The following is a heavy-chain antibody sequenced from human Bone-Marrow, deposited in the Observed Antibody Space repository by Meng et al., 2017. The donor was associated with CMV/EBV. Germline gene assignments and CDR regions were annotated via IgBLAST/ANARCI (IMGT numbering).Heavy chain of an antibody. CDR2: MNTNSGNT. J-gene: IGHJ6*02. CDR3: ARRGLGYYYAMDV. Sequence: ASVKVSCKASGYTFTSYDINWVRQATGQGLEWMGWMNTNSGNTGYAQKLQGRVTMTRDTPISTAYMELSSLTSEDTAVYSCARRGLGYYYAMDVWGQGTMVTVSS. CDR1: GYTFTSYD. V-gene: IGHV1-8*01.